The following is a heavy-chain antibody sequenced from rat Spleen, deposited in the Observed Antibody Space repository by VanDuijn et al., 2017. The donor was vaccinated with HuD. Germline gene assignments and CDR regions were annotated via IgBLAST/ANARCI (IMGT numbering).Heavy chain of an antibody. CDR2: ISYDGSST. CDR3: ASSTWDWFAY. D-gene: IGHD1-4*01. V-gene: IGHV5-7*01. J-gene: IGHJ3*01. CDR1: GFTFSDYN. Sequence: EVQLVESGGGLVQPGRSLKLSCAASGFTFSDYNMAWVRQAPKKGLEWVATISYDGSSTYYRDSVKGRFTISRDNAKSTLYLQMDSLRSEDTATYYCASSTWDWFAYWGQGTLVTVSS.